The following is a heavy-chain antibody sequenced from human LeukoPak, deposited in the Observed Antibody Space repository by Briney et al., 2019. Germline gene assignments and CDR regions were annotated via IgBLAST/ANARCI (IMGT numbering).Heavy chain of an antibody. J-gene: IGHJ6*02. CDR2: ISYDGSNK. CDR1: GFTFSSYG. CDR3: ARGIYYDSSGYVYYYYGMDV. Sequence: GGSLRLSCAAPGFTFSSYGMHWVRQAPGKGLEWVAVISYDGSNKYYADSVKGRFTISRDNSKNTLYLQMNSLRAEDTAVYYCARGIYYDSSGYVYYYYGMDVWGQGTTVTVSS. V-gene: IGHV3-30*03. D-gene: IGHD3-22*01.